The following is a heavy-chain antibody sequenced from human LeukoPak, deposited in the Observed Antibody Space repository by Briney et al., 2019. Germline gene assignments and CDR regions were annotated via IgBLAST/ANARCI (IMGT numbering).Heavy chain of an antibody. CDR1: GFTFSSYW. J-gene: IGHJ6*03. CDR2: IKQDGSEK. Sequence: PGGSLRLSCAASGFTFSSYWMSWVRQAPGKGLEWVANIKQDGSEKYYVDSVKGRFTISRDNAKNSLYLQMNSLRAEDTAVYYGARDGRTNGTRRTYYYYYYMDVWGKGTTVTVSS. D-gene: IGHD1-1*01. CDR3: ARDGRTNGTRRTYYYYYYMDV. V-gene: IGHV3-7*01.